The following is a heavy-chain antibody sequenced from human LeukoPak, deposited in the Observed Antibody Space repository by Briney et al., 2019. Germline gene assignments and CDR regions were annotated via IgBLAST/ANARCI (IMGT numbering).Heavy chain of an antibody. CDR3: AGGLQSNYYYGMDV. CDR1: GGSISSGGYY. CDR2: IYYSGST. J-gene: IGHJ6*02. Sequence: SATLSLTCTVSGGSISSGGYYWSWIRQHPGKGLEWIGYIYYSGSTYYNPSLKSRVTISVDTSKNQFSLKLSSVTAADTAVYYCAGGLQSNYYYGMDVWGQGTTVTVSS. V-gene: IGHV4-31*03. D-gene: IGHD4-11*01.